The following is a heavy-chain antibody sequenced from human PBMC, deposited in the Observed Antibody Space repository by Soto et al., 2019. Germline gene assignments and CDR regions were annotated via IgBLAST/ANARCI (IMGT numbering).Heavy chain of an antibody. D-gene: IGHD5-12*01. J-gene: IGHJ4*02. Sequence: EVQLVESGGGLVKPGGSLRLSCAASGFTFSSYSMNWVRQAPGKGLEWVSAISGSGGSTYYADSVKGRFTISRDNSKNTLYLQMNSLRAEDTAVYYCAKSSDIPGWLQGYWGQGTLVTVSS. CDR2: ISGSGGST. CDR3: AKSSDIPGWLQGY. V-gene: IGHV3-23*04. CDR1: GFTFSSYS.